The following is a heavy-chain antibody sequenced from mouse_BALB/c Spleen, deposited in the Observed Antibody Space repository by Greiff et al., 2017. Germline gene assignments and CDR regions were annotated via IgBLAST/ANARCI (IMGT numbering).Heavy chain of an antibody. CDR2: IYPYNGGT. CDR1: GYIFTDYN. V-gene: IGHV1S29*02. CDR3: ARSLFTTATLFDY. Sequence: VQLQQSGPELVKPGASVKISCKASGYIFTDYNMHWVKQSHGKSLEWIGYIYPYNGGTGYNQKFKSKATLTVDNSSSTAYMELRSLTSEDSAVYYCARSLFTTATLFDYWGQGTTLTVSS. D-gene: IGHD1-2*01. J-gene: IGHJ2*01.